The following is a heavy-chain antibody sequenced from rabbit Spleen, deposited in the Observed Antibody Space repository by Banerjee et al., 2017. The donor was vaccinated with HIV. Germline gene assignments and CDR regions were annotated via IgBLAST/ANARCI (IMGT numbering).Heavy chain of an antibody. Sequence: QEQLEESGGGLVKPEGSLTLTCTASGFFFSDGYWIYWVRQAPGKGLEWIACIDSGSSGFTYFATWAIGRFTCSKPSSTTVTLQMTRLTAADTATYFCARDTSSSFSSYGMDLWGPGTLVTVS. D-gene: IGHD1-1*01. CDR1: GFFFSDGYW. CDR2: IDSGSSGFT. CDR3: ARDTSSSFSSYGMDL. J-gene: IGHJ6*01. V-gene: IGHV1S45*01.